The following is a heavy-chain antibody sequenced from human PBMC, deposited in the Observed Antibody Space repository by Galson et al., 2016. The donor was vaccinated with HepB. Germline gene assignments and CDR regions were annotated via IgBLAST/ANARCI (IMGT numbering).Heavy chain of an antibody. D-gene: IGHD2-15*01. CDR3: ARSRARGCGGGSCWVWEH. Sequence: LRLSCAASGFTFRHYALHWVRQAPGKGLDWVAVISFDGIKKYYADSVKGRFTISRDNSNNTLSLQMNNLRVEDTAVYYCARSRARGCGGGSCWVWEHWGQGTLVTVSS. V-gene: IGHV3-30-3*01. CDR1: GFTFRHYA. CDR2: ISFDGIKK. J-gene: IGHJ1*01.